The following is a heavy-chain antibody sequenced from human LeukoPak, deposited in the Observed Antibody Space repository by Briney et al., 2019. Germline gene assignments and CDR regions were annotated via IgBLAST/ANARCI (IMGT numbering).Heavy chain of an antibody. CDR3: ARGFFGSGWYGYYYMDV. CDR2: MNPNSGNT. Sequence: GASVKVSCKASGYTFTSYDIKWVRQATGQGLEWMGWMNPNSGNTGYAQKLQGRVTINRNTTISTAYMELSTLRSEDTAVYYCARGFFGSGWYGYYYMDVWGKGTTVTVSS. D-gene: IGHD6-19*01. J-gene: IGHJ6*03. CDR1: GYTFTSYD. V-gene: IGHV1-8*03.